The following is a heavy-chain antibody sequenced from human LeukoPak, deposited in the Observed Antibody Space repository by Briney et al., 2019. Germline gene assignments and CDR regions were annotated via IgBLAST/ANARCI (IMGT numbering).Heavy chain of an antibody. CDR1: GYSIGGSY. D-gene: IGHD6-6*01. Sequence: PSETLSLTCSVSGYSIGGSYWSWIRPPPGKGLEWIGYIYYTGDTNSNPSLKSRVTISLDTSKNQVSLQATSVTAADTAVYYCARHTYARPFDFWGQGTLVTVSS. V-gene: IGHV4-59*08. CDR2: IYYTGDT. CDR3: ARHTYARPFDF. J-gene: IGHJ4*02.